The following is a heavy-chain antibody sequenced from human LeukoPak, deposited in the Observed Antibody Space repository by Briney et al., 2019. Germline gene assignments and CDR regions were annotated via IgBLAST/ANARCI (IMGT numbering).Heavy chain of an antibody. V-gene: IGHV1-69*13. Sequence: ASVKVSCKASGGTFSSYAISWVRQAPGQGLECMGGIIPIFGTANYAQKFQGRVTITADESTSTAYMELSSLRSEDTAVYYCARPALDYYDSSGYIGGFDYWGQGTLVTVSS. J-gene: IGHJ4*02. D-gene: IGHD3-22*01. CDR2: IIPIFGTA. CDR1: GGTFSSYA. CDR3: ARPALDYYDSSGYIGGFDY.